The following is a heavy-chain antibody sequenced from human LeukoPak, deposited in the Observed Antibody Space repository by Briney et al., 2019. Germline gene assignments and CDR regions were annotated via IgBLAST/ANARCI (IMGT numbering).Heavy chain of an antibody. J-gene: IGHJ4*02. CDR1: GFTFSSYS. Sequence: PGGSLRLSCAASGFTFSSYSMNWVRQAPGKGLEWASSISSSSSYIYYADSVKGRFTIYRDNAKNSLYLQMNSLRAEDTAVYYCARSLRAGVDYWGQGTLVTVSS. D-gene: IGHD6-13*01. V-gene: IGHV3-21*01. CDR2: ISSSSSYI. CDR3: ARSLRAGVDY.